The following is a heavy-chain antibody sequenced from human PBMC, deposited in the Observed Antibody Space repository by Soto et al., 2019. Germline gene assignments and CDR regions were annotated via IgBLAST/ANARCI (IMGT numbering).Heavy chain of an antibody. J-gene: IGHJ6*02. V-gene: IGHV3-33*01. Sequence: GSLRLSCAASGFTFSSYGMHWVRQAPGKGLEWVAVIWYDGSNKYYADSVKGRFTISRDNSKNTLYLQMNSLRAEDTAVYYCARGNVLRYFDWLSLQSYGMDVWGQGTTVTVSS. CDR1: GFTFSSYG. CDR3: ARGNVLRYFDWLSLQSYGMDV. D-gene: IGHD3-9*01. CDR2: IWYDGSNK.